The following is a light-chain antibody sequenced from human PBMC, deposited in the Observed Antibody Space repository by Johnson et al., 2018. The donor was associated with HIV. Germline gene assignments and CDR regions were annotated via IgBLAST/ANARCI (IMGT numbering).Light chain of an antibody. CDR3: GTWDSSLSAYV. J-gene: IGLJ1*01. Sequence: QAVLTQPPSVSAAPGQRVTRSYSGSSSNIGNNFVSWFRQLPLRAPKVLIYDNNERPSGIPDRFSDSQSGTSATLAIPGLPTGDEADYYCGTWDSSLSAYVFGTGTKVTVL. CDR1: SSNIGNNF. V-gene: IGLV1-51*01. CDR2: DNN.